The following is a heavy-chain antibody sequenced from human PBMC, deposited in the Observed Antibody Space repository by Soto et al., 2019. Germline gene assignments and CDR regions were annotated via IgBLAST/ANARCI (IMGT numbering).Heavy chain of an antibody. CDR2: ISYDGSNK. V-gene: IGHV3-30*18. CDR1: GFTFSSYG. D-gene: IGHD3-10*01. CDR3: AKEGNRWFGEPRGYYYYYYGMDV. Sequence: AGGSLRLSCAASGFTFSSYGMHWVRQAPGKGLEWVAVISYDGSNKYYADSVKGRFTISRDNSKNTLYLQMNSLRAEDTAVYYCAKEGNRWFGEPRGYYYYYYGMDVWGQGTTVTVSS. J-gene: IGHJ6*02.